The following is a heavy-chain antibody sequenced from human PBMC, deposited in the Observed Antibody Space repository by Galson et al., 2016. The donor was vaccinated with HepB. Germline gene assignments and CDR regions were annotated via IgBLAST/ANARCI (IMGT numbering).Heavy chain of an antibody. J-gene: IGHJ4*02. CDR1: GVTISNYW. D-gene: IGHD2/OR15-2a*01. CDR2: IKQDGSEK. CDR3: ARGAGFVIDH. V-gene: IGHV3-7*03. Sequence: SLRLSCAVSGVTISNYWMNWVRQAPGKGLEWVAIIKQDGSEKYYVDSVKGRFTISRENAKNSLYLQMDSLRAEDTAVYYCARGAGFVIDHWGQGTLVTVSS.